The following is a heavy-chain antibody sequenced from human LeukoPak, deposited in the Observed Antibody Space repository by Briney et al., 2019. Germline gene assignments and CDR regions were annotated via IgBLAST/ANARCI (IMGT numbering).Heavy chain of an antibody. CDR1: GFTFSSYG. V-gene: IGHV3-30*02. CDR2: IRYDGSNQ. D-gene: IGHD6-13*01. J-gene: IGHJ1*01. CDR3: VKGLTGIAVAGARGY. Sequence: GGSLRLSCAASGFTFSSYGMHWVRQAPGKGLEWVTFIRYDGSNQYYTDSVKGRFTISRDNSKNTLDLQMNSLRAEDTAVYYCVKGLTGIAVAGARGYWGHGTLVTVSS.